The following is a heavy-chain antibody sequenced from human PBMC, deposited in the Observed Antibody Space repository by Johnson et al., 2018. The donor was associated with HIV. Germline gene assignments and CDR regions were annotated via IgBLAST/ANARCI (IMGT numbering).Heavy chain of an antibody. D-gene: IGHD6-13*01. J-gene: IGHJ3*02. CDR2: INWNGDST. CDR3: AKVAVATAAGGVALDI. CDR1: GFTFSNFG. V-gene: IGHV3-23*04. Sequence: VQLVESGGGVVQPGRSLRLSCAASGFTFSNFGMNWVRQAPGKGLEWVSGINWNGDSTGYADSVKGRFTISRDNSKDTLYLQMSSLRAEDTGVYYCAKVAVATAAGGVALDIWGPGTMVTVSS.